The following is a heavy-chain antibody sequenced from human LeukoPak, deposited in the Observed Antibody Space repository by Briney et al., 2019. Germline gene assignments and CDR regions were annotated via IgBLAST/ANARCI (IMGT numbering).Heavy chain of an antibody. CDR3: ARRRVLRYFDWLLFDAFDI. J-gene: IGHJ3*02. D-gene: IGHD3-9*01. CDR2: INTNTGNP. CDR1: GYTFTSYA. V-gene: IGHV7-4-1*02. Sequence: ASVKVSCKASGYTFTSYAMNWVRQAPGQGLEWMGWINTNTGNPTYAQGFTGRFVFSLDTSVSTAYLQISSLKVEDTAVYYCARRRVLRYFDWLLFDAFDIWGQGTMVTVSS.